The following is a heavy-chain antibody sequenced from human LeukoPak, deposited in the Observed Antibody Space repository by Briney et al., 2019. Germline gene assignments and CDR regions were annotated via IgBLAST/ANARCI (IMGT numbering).Heavy chain of an antibody. CDR1: GYTFTNYG. V-gene: IGHV1-18*01. Sequence: ASVKVSCKASGYTFTNYGISWVRQAPGQGLEWMGWISAYNGNTNYVQKLQGRVTMTTDTSTSTAYMELRSLRSDDTAVYYCVRDEDYGIYVNFDFWGQGALVTVSS. J-gene: IGHJ4*02. CDR3: VRDEDYGIYVNFDF. CDR2: ISAYNGNT. D-gene: IGHD4-17*01.